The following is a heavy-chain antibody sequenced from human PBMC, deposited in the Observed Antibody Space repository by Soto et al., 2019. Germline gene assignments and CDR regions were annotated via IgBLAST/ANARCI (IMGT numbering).Heavy chain of an antibody. Sequence: SETLSLTCTVSGGSISSSSYYWGWIRQPPGKGLEWIGSIYYSGSTYYNPSLKSRVTISVDTSKNQFSLKLSSVTAADMAVYYCAGTRSAVGSLDYWGQGTLVTVSS. CDR1: GGSISSSSYY. J-gene: IGHJ4*02. CDR2: IYYSGST. CDR3: AGTRSAVGSLDY. V-gene: IGHV4-39*01. D-gene: IGHD1-1*01.